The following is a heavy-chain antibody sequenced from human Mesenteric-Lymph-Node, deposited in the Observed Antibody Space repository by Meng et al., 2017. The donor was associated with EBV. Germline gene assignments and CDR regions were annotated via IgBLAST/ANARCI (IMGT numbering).Heavy chain of an antibody. CDR1: GDSISPLH. CDR2: IHYTGNT. J-gene: IGHJ4*02. Sequence: QVQLPESGPGLVQPSDTLSLTCSVSGDSISPLHWSWIRQPPGKGLEWIAYIHYTGNTKYNPSLESRVTISVDTSKNQFSLRLTSVTAADTAVYYCARWGATGPFDYWGQGTLVTVSS. CDR3: ARWGATGPFDY. D-gene: IGHD1-26*01. V-gene: IGHV4-59*07.